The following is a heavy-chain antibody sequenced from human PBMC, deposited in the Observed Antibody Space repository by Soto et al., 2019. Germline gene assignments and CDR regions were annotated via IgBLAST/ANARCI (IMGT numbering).Heavy chain of an antibody. D-gene: IGHD6-13*01. J-gene: IGHJ4*02. Sequence: QVQLQESGPGLVKPSQTLSLTCTVSGGSISSGGYYWSWIRQHPGKGLEWIGYIYYSGSTYYNPSLKSRVTISVDTSKNQFSLKLSSVTAADTVEYYCSREQQQLVPYYFDYWGQGTLVTVSS. CDR2: IYYSGST. V-gene: IGHV4-31*03. CDR3: SREQQQLVPYYFDY. CDR1: GGSISSGGYY.